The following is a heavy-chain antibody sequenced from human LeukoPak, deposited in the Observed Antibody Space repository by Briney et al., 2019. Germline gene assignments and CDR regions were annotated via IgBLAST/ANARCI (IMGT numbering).Heavy chain of an antibody. CDR3: ARDHNWGSDY. CDR1: GYTFTDHY. CDR2: IHPGRGDT. Sequence: ASVKFSCKALGYTFTDHYFHWLRQAPGQGIEWMGWIHPGRGDTNIAQKFQGRVSLTRDMSIGTAYMELSRLTSDDTAVYYCARDHNWGSDYWGHGTRVSVSS. V-gene: IGHV1-2*02. J-gene: IGHJ4*03. D-gene: IGHD7-27*01.